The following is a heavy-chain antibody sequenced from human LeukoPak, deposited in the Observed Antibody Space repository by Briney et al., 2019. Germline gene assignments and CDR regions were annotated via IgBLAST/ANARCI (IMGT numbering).Heavy chain of an antibody. J-gene: IGHJ6*04. CDR2: IYYSGST. D-gene: IGHD3-9*01. Sequence: SETLSLNCTFSFCSISSYYWSWIRQPPGKGLDWIGYIYYSGSTNYNPSLKSRVTISVDTSKNQFSLKLSSVTAADTDVFFFFKQKTAYEILTGSYYYYGMDVWGKGTTVTVSS. V-gene: IGHV4-59*01. CDR1: FCSISSYY. CDR3: FKQKTAYEILTGSYYYYGMDV.